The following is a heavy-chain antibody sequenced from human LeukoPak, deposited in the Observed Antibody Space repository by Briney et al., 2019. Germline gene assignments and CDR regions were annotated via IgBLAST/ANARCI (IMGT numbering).Heavy chain of an antibody. CDR1: GFTFDDYA. V-gene: IGHV3-9*01. J-gene: IGHJ4*02. CDR3: TKDGIWDD. Sequence: SGRSLRPSCVASGFTFDDYAMHWVRQAPGKGLEWVSGISWNSGSIGYADSVKGRFTISRDNAKNSLYLQMNSLRAEDTALYYCTKDGIWDDWGQGTLVTVSS. CDR2: ISWNSGSI. D-gene: IGHD1-14*01.